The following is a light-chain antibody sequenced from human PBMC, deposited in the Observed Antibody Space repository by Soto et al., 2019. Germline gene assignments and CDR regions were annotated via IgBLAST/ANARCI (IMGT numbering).Light chain of an antibody. Sequence: DIHMTQSPSSLSASVGDTVIITRRASQNVRSYLNWYQQKSGKAPKLLIYESTNLESGVPSRFSGDGFGTDFTLTISSLHPEDFATYYCQQSFFAPPTFGRGTKVEI. J-gene: IGKJ1*01. CDR1: QNVRSY. CDR2: EST. V-gene: IGKV1-39*01. CDR3: QQSFFAPPT.